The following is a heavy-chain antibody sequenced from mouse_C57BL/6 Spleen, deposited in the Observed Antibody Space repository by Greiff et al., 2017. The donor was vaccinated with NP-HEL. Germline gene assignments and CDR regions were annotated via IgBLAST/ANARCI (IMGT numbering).Heavy chain of an antibody. Sequence: ESGPGLVKPSQSLSLTCSVTGYSITSGYYWNWIRQFPGNKLEWMGYISYDGSNNYNPSLKNRISITRDTSKNQFFLKLNSVTTEDTATYYCARDRDGYWYFDVWGTGTTVTVSS. V-gene: IGHV3-6*01. D-gene: IGHD2-3*01. CDR1: GYSITSGYY. CDR2: ISYDGSN. J-gene: IGHJ1*03. CDR3: ARDRDGYWYFDV.